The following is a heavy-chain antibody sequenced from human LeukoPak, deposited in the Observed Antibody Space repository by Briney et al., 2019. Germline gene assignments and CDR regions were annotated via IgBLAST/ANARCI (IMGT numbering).Heavy chain of an antibody. CDR3: TTSRAYYYDSSGYYYYFDY. CDR1: GFTFGDYA. J-gene: IGHJ4*02. V-gene: IGHV3-49*04. CDR2: IRSKAYGGTT. Sequence: GGSLRLSCTASGFTFGDYAMSWVRQAPGKGLEWVGFIRSKAYGGTTEYAASVKGRFTISRDDSKSIAYLQMNSLKTEDTAVYYCTTSRAYYYDSSGYYYYFDYWGQGTLVTVSS. D-gene: IGHD3-22*01.